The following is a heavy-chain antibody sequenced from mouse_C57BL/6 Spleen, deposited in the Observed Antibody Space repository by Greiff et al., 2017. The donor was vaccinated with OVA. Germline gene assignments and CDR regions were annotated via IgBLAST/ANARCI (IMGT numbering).Heavy chain of an antibody. Sequence: EVKLMESGPELVKPGASVKMSCKASGYTFTDYNMHWVKQSHGKSLEWIGYINPNNGGTSYNQKFKGKATLTVNKSSSTAYMELRSLTSEDSAVYYYARSNYYADSFDVWGTGTTVTVSS. CDR3: ARSNYYADSFDV. CDR1: GYTFTDYN. J-gene: IGHJ1*03. CDR2: INPNNGGT. V-gene: IGHV1-22*01. D-gene: IGHD1-1*01.